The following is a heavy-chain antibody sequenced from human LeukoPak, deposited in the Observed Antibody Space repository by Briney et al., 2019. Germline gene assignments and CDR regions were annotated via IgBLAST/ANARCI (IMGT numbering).Heavy chain of an antibody. CDR3: ARDSGYYDSSGYYYVVDY. Sequence: GGSLRLSCAASGFTVSSNYMSWVRQAPGKGLEWVSVIYSGGSTYYADSVKGRFTISRDNSKNTLYLRMNSLRAEDTAVYYCARDSGYYDSSGYYYVVDYWGQGTLATVSS. J-gene: IGHJ4*02. V-gene: IGHV3-66*02. CDR2: IYSGGST. D-gene: IGHD3-22*01. CDR1: GFTVSSNY.